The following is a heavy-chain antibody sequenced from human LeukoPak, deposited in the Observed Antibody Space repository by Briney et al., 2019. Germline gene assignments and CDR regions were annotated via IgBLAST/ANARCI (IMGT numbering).Heavy chain of an antibody. Sequence: SETLSLTCAVYGGSFSGYYCSWIRHPPGKGLEWIGEISHRGNTNYHPSLKSRVTISGDTSKNQFSLKLSSVTAADTAVYFCVGYYYGSGSYHNYPNFDYWGQGTLVTVSS. CDR1: GGSFSGYY. J-gene: IGHJ4*02. CDR3: VGYYYGSGSYHNYPNFDY. D-gene: IGHD3-10*01. V-gene: IGHV4-34*01. CDR2: ISHRGNT.